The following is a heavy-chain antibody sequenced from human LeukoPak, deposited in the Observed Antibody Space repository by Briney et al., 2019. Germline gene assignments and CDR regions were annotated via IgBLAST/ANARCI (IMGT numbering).Heavy chain of an antibody. CDR3: ARDHLYYEISGPRFDN. CDR2: IRYDGSNK. D-gene: IGHD3-16*01. J-gene: IGHJ4*02. Sequence: GGSLRLSCAASGFTSSTYAINWVRQAPGKGLEGVAFIRYDGSNKYYADSVKGRFTISRDNSKNTLYLQMNSLRAEDTAVYYCARDHLYYEISGPRFDNWGEGTRVTVSS. CDR1: GFTSSTYA. V-gene: IGHV3-30*02.